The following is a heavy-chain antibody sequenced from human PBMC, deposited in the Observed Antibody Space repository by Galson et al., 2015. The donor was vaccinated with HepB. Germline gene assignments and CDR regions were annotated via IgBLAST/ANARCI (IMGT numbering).Heavy chain of an antibody. CDR2: IIPILGTA. V-gene: IGHV1-69*13. CDR1: GGTFSSYA. J-gene: IGHJ5*02. CDR3: ARVGGKLGYCSGGSCSNWFDP. Sequence: SVKVSCKASGGTFSSYAISWVRQAPGQGLEWLGGIIPILGTANYAQKFQGRVTITADESTITVYMELSSLRFEDTAVYYCARVGGKLGYCSGGSCSNWFDPWGQGTLVTVSS. D-gene: IGHD2-15*01.